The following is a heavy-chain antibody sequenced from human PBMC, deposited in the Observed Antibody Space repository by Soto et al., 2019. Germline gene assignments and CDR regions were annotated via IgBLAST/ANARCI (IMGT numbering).Heavy chain of an antibody. CDR1: GYTFTNYG. Sequence: ASVKVSCKASGYTFTNYGLSWLRQAPGQGLEWMGWTSPYTGSTNYAHSLQGRVTLTTDTSSNTAYMELRSLRSDDTAVYYCARVVVIAANSFDPWGQGTLVTVCS. CDR2: TSPYTGST. D-gene: IGHD2-21*01. J-gene: IGHJ5*02. V-gene: IGHV1-18*01. CDR3: ARVVVIAANSFDP.